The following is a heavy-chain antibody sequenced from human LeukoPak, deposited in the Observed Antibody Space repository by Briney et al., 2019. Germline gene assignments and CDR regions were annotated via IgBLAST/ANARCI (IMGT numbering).Heavy chain of an antibody. Sequence: GGTLRLSCAASGFTFSTYDMSWVRRAPGKGLECISIISGTGGTTYYADSVKGRFTISRDNSKNTLYVQMNSLRAEDTAVYYCARGHTAVTRHFDFWGQGTLVTVSS. CDR1: GFTFSTYD. V-gene: IGHV3-23*01. CDR2: ISGTGGTT. CDR3: ARGHTAVTRHFDF. D-gene: IGHD4-17*01. J-gene: IGHJ4*02.